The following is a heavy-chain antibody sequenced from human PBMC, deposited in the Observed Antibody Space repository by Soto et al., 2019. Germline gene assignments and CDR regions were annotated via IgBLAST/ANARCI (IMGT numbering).Heavy chain of an antibody. CDR1: GYTFTIYG. CDR3: ARVSLEEFDY. V-gene: IGHV1-18*01. Sequence: ASVXVSCKACGYTFTIYGSSWVRQAPGQGLEWMGWIRAYNGNTNYAQKLQGRVKMTTDTSTRTAYMELRSLRSDDTAVYYCARVSLEEFDYWGQGTLVTVSS. J-gene: IGHJ4*02. CDR2: IRAYNGNT.